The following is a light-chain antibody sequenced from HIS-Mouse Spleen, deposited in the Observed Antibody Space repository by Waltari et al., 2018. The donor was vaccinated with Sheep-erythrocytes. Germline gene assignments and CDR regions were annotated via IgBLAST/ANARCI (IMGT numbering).Light chain of an antibody. CDR2: EGS. J-gene: IGLJ3*02. V-gene: IGLV2-23*01. Sequence: QSALTQPASVSGSPGQSITISCTGTSSDVGSYNLVPWYQQHPGKAPKLMIYEGSKRPSAVSNRFSGSKSGNTASLTISGLQAEDEADYYCCSYAGSSTPWVFGGGTKLTVL. CDR3: CSYAGSSTPWV. CDR1: SSDVGSYNL.